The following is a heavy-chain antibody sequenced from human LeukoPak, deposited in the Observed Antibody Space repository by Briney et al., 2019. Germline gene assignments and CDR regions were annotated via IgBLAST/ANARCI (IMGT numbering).Heavy chain of an antibody. D-gene: IGHD3-3*01. J-gene: IGHJ4*02. Sequence: EASVKVSCKASGYTFTSYGISWVRQAPGQGLEWMGWISAYNGNTNYAQKFQGRVTITADESTSTAYMELSSLRSEDTAVYYCARDMSGYYRYYWGQGTLVTVSS. CDR1: GYTFTSYG. CDR3: ARDMSGYYRYY. V-gene: IGHV1-18*01. CDR2: ISAYNGNT.